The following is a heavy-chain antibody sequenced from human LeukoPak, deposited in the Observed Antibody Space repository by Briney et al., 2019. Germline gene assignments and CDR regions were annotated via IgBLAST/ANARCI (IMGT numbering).Heavy chain of an antibody. V-gene: IGHV3-21*01. CDR1: GFTFSSYS. D-gene: IGHD2-15*01. J-gene: IGHJ2*01. CDR3: ARDKARYCSGGSCYSWYFDL. Sequence: GGSLRLSCAASGFTFSSYSMNWVRQAPGKGLEWVSSISTSSSYISYADSVKGRFTISRDNAKNSLYLQMNSLRAEDTAVYYCARDKARYCSGGSCYSWYFDLWGRGTPVTVS. CDR2: ISTSSSYI.